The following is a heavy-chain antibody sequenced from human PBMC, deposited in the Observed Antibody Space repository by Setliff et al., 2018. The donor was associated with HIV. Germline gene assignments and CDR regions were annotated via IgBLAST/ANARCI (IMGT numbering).Heavy chain of an antibody. CDR1: GGSVGSGSYY. J-gene: IGHJ4*02. CDR2: IYYSGST. Sequence: SETLSLTCTVSGGSVGSGSYYWSWIRQSPGKGLEWIWYIYYSGSTTYNPTLKSRVTMSIDTSKNQFSLKVRSVSAADTAVYYCARDPPGYGDSNDYWGQGMLVTVSS. V-gene: IGHV4-61*01. D-gene: IGHD4-17*01. CDR3: ARDPPGYGDSNDY.